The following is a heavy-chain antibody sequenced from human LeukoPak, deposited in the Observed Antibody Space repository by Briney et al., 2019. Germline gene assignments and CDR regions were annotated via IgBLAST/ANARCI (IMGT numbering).Heavy chain of an antibody. Sequence: GASVKVSCKASGYTVINFYMHWVRQAPGQGLEWMGTIVPNGGSTSYAQKFQGRVTMTADTSTGTVYMDLRSLTSDDTAVYYCARGAFNYGSGSDYWGQGTLITVSS. CDR1: GYTVINFY. CDR2: IVPNGGST. J-gene: IGHJ4*02. D-gene: IGHD3-16*01. V-gene: IGHV1-46*01. CDR3: ARGAFNYGSGSDY.